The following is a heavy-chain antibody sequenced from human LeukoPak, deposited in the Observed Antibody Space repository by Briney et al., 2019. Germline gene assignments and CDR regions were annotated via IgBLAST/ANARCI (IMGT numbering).Heavy chain of an antibody. Sequence: SETLSLTCLVSGGSMKRSYWTWIRQAPGKGLEWIGNIDDSGNTNYSPSLKGRVTISLDTSKNQFSLRVTSVTAADRGLYFCARDSSPDALPYMDAWGKGTTVTVSS. J-gene: IGHJ6*03. V-gene: IGHV4-59*01. D-gene: IGHD6-6*01. CDR2: IDDSGNT. CDR1: GGSMKRSY. CDR3: ARDSSPDALPYMDA.